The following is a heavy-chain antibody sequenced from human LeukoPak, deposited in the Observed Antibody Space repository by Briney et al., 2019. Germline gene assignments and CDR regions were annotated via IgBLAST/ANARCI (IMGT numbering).Heavy chain of an antibody. CDR3: ARARVRTYSYDSSGFYTSDWIFDI. CDR1: GDSMISYY. D-gene: IGHD3-22*01. J-gene: IGHJ2*01. V-gene: IGHV4-59*01. Sequence: PSETLSLTRSVSGDSMISYYWSWIRQSPGKGLEWIGYLYSSGITKYNPSLQSRLTISVDTSKNQFSLRLSSVTAADTAVYFCARARVRTYSYDSSGFYTSDWIFDIWGRGTLVTVSS. CDR2: LYSSGIT.